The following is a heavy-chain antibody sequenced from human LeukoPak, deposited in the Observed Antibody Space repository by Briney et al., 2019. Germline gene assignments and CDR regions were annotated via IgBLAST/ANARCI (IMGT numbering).Heavy chain of an antibody. D-gene: IGHD3-22*01. V-gene: IGHV3-30-3*01. CDR1: GFTFSSYA. CDR2: ISYDGSNK. J-gene: IGHJ4*02. Sequence: GGSLRLSCAASGFTFSSYAMHWVRQAPGKGLEWVAVISYDGSNKYYADSVKGRFTISRDNSKDTLYLQMNSLRAEDTAVYYCARGESGYYSYYFDYWGQGTLVTVSS. CDR3: ARGESGYYSYYFDY.